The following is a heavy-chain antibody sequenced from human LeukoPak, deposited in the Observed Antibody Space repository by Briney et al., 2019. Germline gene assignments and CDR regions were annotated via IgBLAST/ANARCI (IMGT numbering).Heavy chain of an antibody. J-gene: IGHJ4*02. CDR2: IWYDGSEK. CDR1: GFTFSSHG. V-gene: IGHV3-33*01. CDR3: AVDLTGSLVDD. D-gene: IGHD1-26*01. Sequence: TGGSLRLSCGASGFTFSSHGMHCVRQAPGKGLEWVAVIWYDGSEKYYADSVKGRFTISRDNSKNTLYLQMNSLRDEDTAVYYCAVDLTGSLVDDWGQGTLVTVSS.